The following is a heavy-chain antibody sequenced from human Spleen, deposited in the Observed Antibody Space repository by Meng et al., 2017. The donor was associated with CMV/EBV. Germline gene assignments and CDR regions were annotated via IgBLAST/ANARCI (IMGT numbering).Heavy chain of an antibody. J-gene: IGHJ3*02. CDR1: GGFITGSTYY. V-gene: IGHV4-39*07. CDR2: VYYSGST. CDR3: ARDEGIAAAGTPFGNAFDI. Sequence: SETLSLTCSVSGGFITGSTYYWAWVRQSPRTGLQWIASVYYSGSTYYSPSLSSRVTISVDTSKNQISLEVRSVTAADTAVYYCARDEGIAAAGTPFGNAFDIWGQGTMVTVSS. D-gene: IGHD6-13*01.